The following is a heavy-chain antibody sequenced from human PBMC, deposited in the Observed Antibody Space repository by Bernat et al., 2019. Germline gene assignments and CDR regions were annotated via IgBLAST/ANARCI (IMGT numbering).Heavy chain of an antibody. D-gene: IGHD4-17*01. J-gene: IGHJ3*02. CDR3: ARPSFTVTRYSYAFDI. V-gene: IGHV3-30*03. CDR2: ISYDGSKI. Sequence: QVLLVESGGGVVQPGRSLRLSCAASGFTFRSYGIHWVRQAPGKGLEWVAAISYDGSKIFYADSVKGRFTISRDNAKNSLYLQMNSLRDEDTAVYYCARPSFTVTRYSYAFDIWGQGTMVTVSS. CDR1: GFTFRSYG.